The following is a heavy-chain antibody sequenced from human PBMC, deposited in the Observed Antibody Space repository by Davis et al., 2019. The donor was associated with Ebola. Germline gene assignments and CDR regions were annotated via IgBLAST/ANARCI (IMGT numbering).Heavy chain of an antibody. Sequence: MPGGSLRLSCTDSVITFSSYAMTWVRQAPGKGLEWIGYIYYSGSTNYNPSLKSRVTISVDTSKNQFSLKLSSVTAAETAVYYCARLRPGRDGYNTLGYWGQGTLVTVSS. D-gene: IGHD5-24*01. CDR3: ARLRPGRDGYNTLGY. CDR1: VITFSSYA. CDR2: IYYSGST. V-gene: IGHV4-59*12. J-gene: IGHJ4*02.